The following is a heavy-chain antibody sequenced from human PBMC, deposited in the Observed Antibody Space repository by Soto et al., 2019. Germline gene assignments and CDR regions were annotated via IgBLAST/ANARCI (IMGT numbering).Heavy chain of an antibody. Sequence: PGGSLRLSCAASGFTFNNYAMTWVRQAPGKGLEWVAAISGGGGGTYYADPVKGRFTISRDNSKNTLHLQMNNLRAEDTAIDYCVKDKKYDILSAWDALDIWGHGTLVTVSS. J-gene: IGHJ3*02. CDR2: ISGGGGGT. V-gene: IGHV3-23*01. CDR1: GFTFNNYA. D-gene: IGHD3-9*01. CDR3: VKDKKYDILSAWDALDI.